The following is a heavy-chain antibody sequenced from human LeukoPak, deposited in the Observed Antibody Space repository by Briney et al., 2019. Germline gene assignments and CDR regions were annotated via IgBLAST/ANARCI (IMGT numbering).Heavy chain of an antibody. Sequence: ASVKVSCKASGYTFTSYDINWVRQATGQGLEWMGWMNPNSGNTGYAQKFQGRVTMTRDTSTSTVYMELSSLRSEDTAVYYCARALEMATNYWGQGTLVTVSS. J-gene: IGHJ4*02. CDR3: ARALEMATNY. CDR1: GYTFTSYD. D-gene: IGHD5-24*01. CDR2: MNPNSGNT. V-gene: IGHV1-8*01.